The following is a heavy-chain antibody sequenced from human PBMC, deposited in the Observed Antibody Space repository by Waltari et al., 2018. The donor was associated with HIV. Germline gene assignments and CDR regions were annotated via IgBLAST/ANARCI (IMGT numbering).Heavy chain of an antibody. Sequence: VQLQESGPGLVKPSETLSLTCTVSGGSISSYYWSWIRQPPGKGLEWIGYIYYSGSTNYNPSLKSRVTISVDTSKNQFSLKLTSVTAADTAVYYCARHPCSSTTCYKFDPWGQGTLVTVSS. J-gene: IGHJ5*02. V-gene: IGHV4-59*08. CDR1: GGSISSYY. D-gene: IGHD2-2*02. CDR2: IYYSGST. CDR3: ARHPCSSTTCYKFDP.